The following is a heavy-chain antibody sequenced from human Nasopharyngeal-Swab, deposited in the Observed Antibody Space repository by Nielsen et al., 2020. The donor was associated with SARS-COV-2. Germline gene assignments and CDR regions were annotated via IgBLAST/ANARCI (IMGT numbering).Heavy chain of an antibody. CDR2: ISYDGSNK. CDR3: ARAGITGTPWGWFDP. Sequence: GESLKISCAAPGFTFSSYGMHWVRQAPGKGLEWVAVISYDGSNKYYADSVKGRFTISRDNSKNTLYLQMNSLRAEDTAVYYCARAGITGTPWGWFDPWGQGTLVTVSS. CDR1: GFTFSSYG. J-gene: IGHJ5*02. D-gene: IGHD1-7*01. V-gene: IGHV3-30*03.